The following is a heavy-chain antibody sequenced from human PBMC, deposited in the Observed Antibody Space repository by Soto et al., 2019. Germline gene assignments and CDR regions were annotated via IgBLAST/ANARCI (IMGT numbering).Heavy chain of an antibody. Sequence: ASVKVSCKASGYTFTGYYMHWVRQAPGQGFEWMGRISPKSGGTNYAQKFQGRVTMTWDTSLNTAYMELSSLMFEDTAVYYCARPPGYASDWYYFDLWGQGTLVTVSS. V-gene: IGHV1-2*02. CDR2: ISPKSGGT. J-gene: IGHJ4*02. CDR3: ARPPGYASDWYYFDL. CDR1: GYTFTGYY. D-gene: IGHD3-9*01.